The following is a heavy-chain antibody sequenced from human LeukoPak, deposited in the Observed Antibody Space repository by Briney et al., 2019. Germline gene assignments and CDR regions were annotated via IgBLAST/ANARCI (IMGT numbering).Heavy chain of an antibody. CDR2: IDTSGNT. Sequence: PSETLSLTCTLSGGSISIYRWSWIRQPAGKGLEWMGRIDTSGNTNYNPSLNGRVTMSVGTSKTQFYLNLRSVTAADTAIYYCARGIVRGVSAPDIWGQGTMVTVSS. J-gene: IGHJ3*02. V-gene: IGHV4-4*07. CDR1: GGSISIYR. D-gene: IGHD3-10*01. CDR3: ARGIVRGVSAPDI.